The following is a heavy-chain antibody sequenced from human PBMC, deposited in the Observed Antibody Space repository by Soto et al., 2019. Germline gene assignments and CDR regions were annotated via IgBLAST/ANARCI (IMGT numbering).Heavy chain of an antibody. Sequence: EVQLVESGGGLVQPGRSLRLSCAASGFTFDDYAMHWVRQAPGKGLEWVSGISWNSGSIGYADSVKGRFTISRDNAKNSLYLQMNSLRAEDTALYYCAKDLFRYSSGWYAVAFDIWGQGTMVTVSS. D-gene: IGHD6-19*01. V-gene: IGHV3-9*01. CDR2: ISWNSGSI. CDR1: GFTFDDYA. J-gene: IGHJ3*02. CDR3: AKDLFRYSSGWYAVAFDI.